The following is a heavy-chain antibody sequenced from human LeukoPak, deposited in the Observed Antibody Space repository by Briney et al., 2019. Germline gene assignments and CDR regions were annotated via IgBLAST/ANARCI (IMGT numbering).Heavy chain of an antibody. CDR1: GYTFTSYA. CDR2: INAGNGNT. CDR3: ARTTAMVTIFDY. V-gene: IGHV1-3*01. J-gene: IGHJ4*02. D-gene: IGHD5-18*01. Sequence: ASVNVSCKASGYTFTSYAMHWVRQAPGQRLEWMGWINAGNGNTKYSQKFQGRVTITRDTSASTAYMELSSLRSEATAVYYCARTTAMVTIFDYWGQGTLVTVSS.